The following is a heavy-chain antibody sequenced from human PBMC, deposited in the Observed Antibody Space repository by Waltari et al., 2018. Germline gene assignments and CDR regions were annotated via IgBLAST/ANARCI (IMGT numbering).Heavy chain of an antibody. J-gene: IGHJ5*02. CDR1: GGSISSYY. V-gene: IGHV4-59*01. CDR2: IYYSGRT. Sequence: QVQLQESGPGLVKPSETLSLTRTVSGGSISSYYWSWIRQPPGKGLEWIGYIYYSGRTNYNPSLKSRVTISVDTSKNQFSLKLSSVTAADTAGYYCARGSNYYDGTGDWFDPWGQGTLVTVSS. CDR3: ARGSNYYDGTGDWFDP. D-gene: IGHD3-22*01.